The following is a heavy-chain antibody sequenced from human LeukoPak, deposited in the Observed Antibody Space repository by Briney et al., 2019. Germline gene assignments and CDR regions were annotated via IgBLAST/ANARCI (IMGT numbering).Heavy chain of an antibody. CDR1: GDSIGGSVDY. V-gene: IGHV4-39*01. CDR2: IFYSGRT. Sequence: SETLSLTCAVSGDSIGGSVDYWVWIRQPPGAGLEWTGSIFYSGRTYYNPSLKNRVTISVDTSKNHFSLSLTSVTAADTAVYYCARQAGSGGCLDYWGQGTLVTVSS. CDR3: ARQAGSGGCLDY. D-gene: IGHD3-10*01. J-gene: IGHJ4*02.